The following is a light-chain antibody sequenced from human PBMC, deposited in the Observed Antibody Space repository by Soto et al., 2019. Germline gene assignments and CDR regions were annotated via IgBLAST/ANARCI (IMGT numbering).Light chain of an antibody. Sequence: QSVLTQPPSASGTPGQRVTISCSGSTSNIGRYSLNWYQQLPGTAPKLLIYSYKLRPSGVPDRFSGSKSGTSASLAISGLQSEDEADYYCAAWDDSLNGPIFGGGTKLTVL. CDR2: SYK. J-gene: IGLJ2*01. CDR3: AAWDDSLNGPI. V-gene: IGLV1-44*01. CDR1: TSNIGRYS.